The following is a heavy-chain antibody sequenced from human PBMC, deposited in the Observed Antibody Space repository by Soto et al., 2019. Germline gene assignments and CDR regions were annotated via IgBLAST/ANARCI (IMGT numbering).Heavy chain of an antibody. Sequence: SETLSLSCTVSGVSISSGDYYWSWIRQPPGKGLEWIGYIYYSGSTFYNPSLKNRVTISLDTSKIQFSLKLSSVTAENTAVYYCVREGGVNGFDPWGQGTLVTVSS. CDR2: IYYSGST. CDR1: GVSISSGDYY. V-gene: IGHV4-30-4*01. J-gene: IGHJ5*01. CDR3: VREGGVNGFDP. D-gene: IGHD3-16*01.